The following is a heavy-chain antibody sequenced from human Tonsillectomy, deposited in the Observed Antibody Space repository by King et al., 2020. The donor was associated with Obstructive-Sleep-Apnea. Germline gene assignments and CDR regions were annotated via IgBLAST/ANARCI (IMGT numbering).Heavy chain of an antibody. D-gene: IGHD3-22*01. J-gene: IGHJ4*02. Sequence: VQLVESGGGVVQPGRSLRLSCAASGFTFSSYGMHWVRQAPGKGLEWVAVIWYDGSNKYYADSVKGRFTISRDNSKNTLYLQMNSLRAEDTAVYYCAKDHYYDSSGYPGLFDYWGQGTLVTVSS. CDR3: AKDHYYDSSGYPGLFDY. V-gene: IGHV3-33*06. CDR1: GFTFSSYG. CDR2: IWYDGSNK.